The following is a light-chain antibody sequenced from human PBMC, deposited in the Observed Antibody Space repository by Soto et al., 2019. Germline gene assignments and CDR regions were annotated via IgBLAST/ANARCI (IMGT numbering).Light chain of an antibody. CDR3: QKYNSAVGT. CDR1: QGISNF. Sequence: DIQMTQSPSSLSASVGDRVTISCRASQGISNFLAWYQQKPGKVPRLLIYAASTLQSGVPSRFSGSGSGTDFTLTISSLQPGDVATYYCQKYNSAVGTFGPGTKVDIK. CDR2: AAS. V-gene: IGKV1-27*01. J-gene: IGKJ3*01.